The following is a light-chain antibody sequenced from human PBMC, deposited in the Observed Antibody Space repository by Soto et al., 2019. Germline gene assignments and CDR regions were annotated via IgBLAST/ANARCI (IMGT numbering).Light chain of an antibody. J-gene: IGKJ2*01. Sequence: DTQMTQSPSSLSASVGDRVTITCRASQSISNYLNWYQQKPGKVPKLLIYAASSLQGGVPSRFSGSGSGTDFTLTISSLQPEDFVTYYCQQSYSTPYTFGQGTKLEIK. CDR3: QQSYSTPYT. V-gene: IGKV1-39*01. CDR2: AAS. CDR1: QSISNY.